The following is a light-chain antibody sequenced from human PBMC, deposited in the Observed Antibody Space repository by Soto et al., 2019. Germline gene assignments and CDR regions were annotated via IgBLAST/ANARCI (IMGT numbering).Light chain of an antibody. CDR1: QSVRSN. CDR3: QQYNNWPPGT. J-gene: IGKJ1*01. Sequence: EIVMTQSPATLSVSPGEKATLSCRASQSVRSNLAWYQQKPGQAPRLLIYGASTRATGIPARFSGSGSGAEFTLTISSLQSEDFAVYYCQQYNNWPPGTFGQGTKVDIK. V-gene: IGKV3-15*01. CDR2: GAS.